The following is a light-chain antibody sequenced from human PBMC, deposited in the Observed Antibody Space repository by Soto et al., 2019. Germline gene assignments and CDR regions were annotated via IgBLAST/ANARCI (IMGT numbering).Light chain of an antibody. CDR1: NSDVGAYKF. V-gene: IGLV2-8*01. J-gene: IGLJ1*01. CDR3: SSYAGNSNYV. Sequence: QTVLTQPPAACGAPRQSVPISSSGTNSDVGAYKFVSWYQQNPGKAPKLIIYDVTKRPTGVPDRFSGSKSGNTASLTVSGLQAEDEADYYCSSYAGNSNYVFGSGTKVTVL. CDR2: DVT.